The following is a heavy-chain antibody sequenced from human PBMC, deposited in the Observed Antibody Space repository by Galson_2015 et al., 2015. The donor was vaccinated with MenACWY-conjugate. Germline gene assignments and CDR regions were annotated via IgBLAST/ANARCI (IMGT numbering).Heavy chain of an antibody. V-gene: IGHV3-48*01. Sequence: SLRLSCAASGFTFSNYGMHWVRQAPGKGLEWVSYISDSRTNMFHADSVKGRFTISRDNAKNSLYLQMNSLRGEDTAVYYCARVNSAWYPCDYGGQGTLVTVSS. CDR2: ISDSRTNM. D-gene: IGHD6-19*01. CDR3: ARVNSAWYPCDY. CDR1: GFTFSNYG. J-gene: IGHJ4*02.